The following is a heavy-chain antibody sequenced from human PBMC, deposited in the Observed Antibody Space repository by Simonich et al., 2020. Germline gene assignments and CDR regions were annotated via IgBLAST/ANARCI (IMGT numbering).Heavy chain of an antibody. V-gene: IGHV3-30*07. J-gene: IGHJ3*02. CDR2: ISYDGSNK. CDR3: AREDLTGDAFDI. CDR1: GFTFSSYA. Sequence: QVQMVESGGGVVQPGRSLRLSCAASGFTFSSYAMHWGRQAPGKGLEWLAVISYDGSNKYYADSVKGRFTISRDNSKNTLYLQMNSLRAEDTAVYYCAREDLTGDAFDIWGQGTMVTVSS. D-gene: IGHD7-27*01.